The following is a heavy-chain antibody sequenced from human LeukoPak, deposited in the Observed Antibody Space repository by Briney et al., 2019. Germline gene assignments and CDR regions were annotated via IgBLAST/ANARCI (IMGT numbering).Heavy chain of an antibody. CDR3: TRDTVWAYSSSWYSPYYYYGMDV. Sequence: PGGSLRLSCTASGFTFGDYAMSWVRQAPGKGLEWVGFIRSKAYGGTTEYAASVKGRFTISRDGSKGIAYLQMNSLKTEDTAVYYCTRDTVWAYSSSWYSPYYYYGMDVWGQGTTVTVSS. J-gene: IGHJ6*02. V-gene: IGHV3-49*04. CDR1: GFTFGDYA. D-gene: IGHD6-13*01. CDR2: IRSKAYGGTT.